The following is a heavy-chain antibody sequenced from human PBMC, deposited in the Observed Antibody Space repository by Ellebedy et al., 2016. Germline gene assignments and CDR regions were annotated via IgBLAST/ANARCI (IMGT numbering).Heavy chain of an antibody. J-gene: IGHJ6*02. CDR2: IYYSGST. V-gene: IGHV4-31*03. D-gene: IGHD2-8*01. CDR3: ATTNDRDCTNGVCYPSMDV. Sequence: SETLSLTCTVSGGSISSGGYYWSWIRQHPGKGLEWIGYIYYSGSTYYNPSLKSRVTISVDTSKNQFSLKLSSVTAADTAVYYCATTNDRDCTNGVCYPSMDVWGQGTTVTVSS. CDR1: GGSISSGGYY.